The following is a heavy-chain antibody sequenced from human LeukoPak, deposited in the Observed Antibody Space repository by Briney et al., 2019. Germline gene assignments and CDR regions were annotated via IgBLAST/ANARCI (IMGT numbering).Heavy chain of an antibody. Sequence: ASVKVSCKASGYTFTGYYMHWVRQAPGQGLEWMGGINPNSGGTNYAQKFQGRVTMTRDTSISTTYMELSRLRSDDTAVYYCAIPPLYDSSGYYYYYYYLDVWGKGTTVTVSS. CDR2: INPNSGGT. D-gene: IGHD3-22*01. CDR3: AIPPLYDSSGYYYYYYYLDV. CDR1: GYTFTGYY. V-gene: IGHV1-2*02. J-gene: IGHJ6*03.